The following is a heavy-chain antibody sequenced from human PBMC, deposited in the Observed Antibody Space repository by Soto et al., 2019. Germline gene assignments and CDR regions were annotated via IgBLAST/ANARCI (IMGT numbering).Heavy chain of an antibody. D-gene: IGHD4-17*01. Sequence: GGSLGLSCAASGFAFSSYAMNWVRQAPGKGLEWVSVIHGSGGSAYYADSVKGRFTISRDNSKNTLYLQMNSLRAEDTAIYYCAKGRDRDTVTTFDYWGQGTLVTVSS. CDR2: IHGSGGSA. CDR1: GFAFSSYA. V-gene: IGHV3-23*01. J-gene: IGHJ4*02. CDR3: AKGRDRDTVTTFDY.